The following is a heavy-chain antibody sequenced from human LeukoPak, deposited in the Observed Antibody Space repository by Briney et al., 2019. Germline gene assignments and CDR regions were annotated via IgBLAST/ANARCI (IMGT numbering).Heavy chain of an antibody. CDR3: ARSWDSFDH. D-gene: IGHD6-13*01. V-gene: IGHV3-53*01. CDR1: GFVVSNTY. CDR2: IYTGGST. J-gene: IGHJ4*02. Sequence: GGSLRLSCTVSGFVVSNTYMSWVRQAPGKGLEWVSVIYTGGSTDYADSVKGRFTISRDDSKNTVYLQMNSLRVEDTAVYYCARSWDSFDHWGQGTLVSVSS.